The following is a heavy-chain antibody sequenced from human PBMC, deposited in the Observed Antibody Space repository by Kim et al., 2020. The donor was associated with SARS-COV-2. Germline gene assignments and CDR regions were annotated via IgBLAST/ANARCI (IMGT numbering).Heavy chain of an antibody. V-gene: IGHV3-23*01. CDR1: GFTFSSYA. D-gene: IGHD3-22*01. CDR2: ISGSGGST. J-gene: IGHJ4*02. CDR3: AKDHRAGTYYYDSSGYYFGY. Sequence: GGSLRLSCAASGFTFSSYAMSWVRQAPGKGLEWVSAISGSGGSTYYADSVKGRFTISRDNSKNTLYLQMNSLRAEDTAVYYCAKDHRAGTYYYDSSGYYFGYWGQGTLVTVSS.